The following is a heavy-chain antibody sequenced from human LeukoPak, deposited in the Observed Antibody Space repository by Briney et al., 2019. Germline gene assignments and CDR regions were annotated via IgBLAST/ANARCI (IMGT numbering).Heavy chain of an antibody. V-gene: IGHV4-4*07. CDR1: GGSISSYY. Sequence: SETLSLTCTVSGGSISSYYWSWIRQPAGKGLEWIGRIYTSGSTNHNPSLKSRVTISVDKSKNQFSLKLSSVTAADTAVYYCARDRTLHSSSYYYYYYMDVWGNGTTVTVSS. CDR2: IYTSGST. J-gene: IGHJ6*03. CDR3: ARDRTLHSSSYYYYYYMDV. D-gene: IGHD6-6*01.